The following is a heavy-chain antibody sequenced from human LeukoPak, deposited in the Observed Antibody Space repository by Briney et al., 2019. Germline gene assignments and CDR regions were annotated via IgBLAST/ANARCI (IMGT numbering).Heavy chain of an antibody. CDR3: ARGRMTTVNY. D-gene: IGHD4-17*01. J-gene: IGHJ4*02. CDR2: IYGGGANT. CDR1: GFSFSSFA. Sequence: PGGSLRLSCVGSGFSFSSFAMTWVRQAPGKGLEWVSTIYGGGANTFYADSVKGRFTISRDNAKNSLYLQMNSLRAEDTAVYYCARGRMTTVNYWGQGTLVTVSS. V-gene: IGHV3-23*01.